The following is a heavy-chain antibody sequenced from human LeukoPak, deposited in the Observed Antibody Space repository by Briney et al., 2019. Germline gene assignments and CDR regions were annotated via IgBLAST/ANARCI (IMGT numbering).Heavy chain of an antibody. CDR1: GFTFSSYW. D-gene: IGHD2-15*01. Sequence: GGSLRLSCAASGFTFSSYWMSWVRQAPGKGLECVANIKQDGSEKYYVDSVKGRFTTSKDNAKNSLYLQMNAVRAEDTAVYYCASQSSGGSFEDYWGQGTLVTVSS. CDR3: ASQSSGGSFEDY. CDR2: IKQDGSEK. J-gene: IGHJ4*02. V-gene: IGHV3-7*01.